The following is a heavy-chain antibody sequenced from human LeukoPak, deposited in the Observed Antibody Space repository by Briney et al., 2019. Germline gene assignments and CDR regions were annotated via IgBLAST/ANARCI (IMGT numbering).Heavy chain of an antibody. Sequence: GGSLRLSCTASGFTFGDYAMSWVRQAPGKGLEWVGFIRSKAYGGTTEYAASVKGRFTISRDDSKSIAYLQMNSLKTEDTAVYYCGTGDLDAFDIWGQGTMVTVSS. CDR3: GTGDLDAFDI. J-gene: IGHJ3*02. CDR1: GFTFGDYA. CDR2: IRSKAYGGTT. V-gene: IGHV3-49*04. D-gene: IGHD7-27*01.